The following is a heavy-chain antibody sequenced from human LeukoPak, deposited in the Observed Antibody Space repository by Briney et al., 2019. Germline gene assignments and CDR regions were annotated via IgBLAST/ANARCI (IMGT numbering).Heavy chain of an antibody. CDR1: GFTFSSYA. J-gene: IGHJ5*02. D-gene: IGHD3-10*01. V-gene: IGHV3-23*01. Sequence: QPGGSLRLSCAASGFTFSSYAMSWVRQAPGKGLEWVSAISGSGGSTYYADSVKGRFTISRDNSKNTLYLQMNSLRAEDTAVYYCATTRWFGELFWFDHWGQGTLVTVSS. CDR2: ISGSGGST. CDR3: ATTRWFGELFWFDH.